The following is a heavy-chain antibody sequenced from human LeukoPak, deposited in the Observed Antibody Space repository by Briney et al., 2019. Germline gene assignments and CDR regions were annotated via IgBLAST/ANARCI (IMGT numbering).Heavy chain of an antibody. CDR2: ISTYNGKT. CDR3: ARVQVLIVPAAINY. V-gene: IGHV1-18*01. CDR1: GYTFTTYG. D-gene: IGHD2-2*01. J-gene: IGHJ4*02. Sequence: ASGKVSCRASGYTFTTYGITWVRQAPGQGLEWLGWISTYNGKTNYAQKFQGRVTMTTDTSTSTAYMELRTMRSDDTAVYFCARVQVLIVPAAINYWGQGTLVTVSS.